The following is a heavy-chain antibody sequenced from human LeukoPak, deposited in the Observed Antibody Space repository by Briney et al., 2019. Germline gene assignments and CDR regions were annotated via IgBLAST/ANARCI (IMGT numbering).Heavy chain of an antibody. CDR3: ARAGNDSSGYYPFDY. D-gene: IGHD3-22*01. Sequence: ASVKVSCKASGGTFSSFAISWVRQAPGQGLEWMGRIIPILGIANYAQKFQGRVTITADKSTSTAYMELSSLRSEDTAVYYCARAGNDSSGYYPFDYWGQGTLVTVSS. CDR2: IIPILGIA. J-gene: IGHJ4*02. V-gene: IGHV1-69*04. CDR1: GGTFSSFA.